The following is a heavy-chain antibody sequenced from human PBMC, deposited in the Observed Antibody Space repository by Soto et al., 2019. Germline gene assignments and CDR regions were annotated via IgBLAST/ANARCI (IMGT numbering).Heavy chain of an antibody. J-gene: IGHJ4*02. CDR2: TYPGDSDT. CDR3: ARPSSGHTASLDY. V-gene: IGHV5-51*01. CDR1: GYSFTSYW. Sequence: GESLKISCKGSGYSFTSYWIAWVRQMPGKGLEWMGITYPGDSDTRYGPSFQGQVTISADKSLTTAYLQWNSLKASDTAMYYCARPSSGHTASLDYWGQGTLVTVSS. D-gene: IGHD2-2*01.